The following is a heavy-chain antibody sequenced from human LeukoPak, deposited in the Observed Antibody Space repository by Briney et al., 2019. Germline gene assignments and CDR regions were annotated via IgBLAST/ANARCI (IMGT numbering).Heavy chain of an antibody. CDR2: ISGSGGST. V-gene: IGHV3-23*01. Sequence: AGGSLRLSCAASGFTFSTYGMHWVRQAPGKGLERVSSISGSGGSTYSADSVKGRFTISRDNSKNTLYLQMNSLRAEDTALYYCAKDRSCTNDICHGDFDYWGQGTLVTVSS. CDR3: AKDRSCTNDICHGDFDY. J-gene: IGHJ4*02. D-gene: IGHD2-8*01. CDR1: GFTFSTYG.